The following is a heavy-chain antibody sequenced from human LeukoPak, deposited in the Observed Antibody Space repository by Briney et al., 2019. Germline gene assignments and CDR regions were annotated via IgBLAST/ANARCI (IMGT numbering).Heavy chain of an antibody. CDR2: IYIDGTT. J-gene: IGHJ4*02. CDR3: AKDLGTLISGTYYYYFDY. V-gene: IGHV3-53*05. CDR1: GFIVSHNY. D-gene: IGHD3-10*01. Sequence: GGSLRLSCAASGFIVSHNYMTWVRQAPGKGLEWISVIYIDGTTYYADSVKGRFTISRDNSKNTLYLQMNSLRAEDSAVYYCAKDLGTLISGTYYYYFDYWGQGTLVTVSS.